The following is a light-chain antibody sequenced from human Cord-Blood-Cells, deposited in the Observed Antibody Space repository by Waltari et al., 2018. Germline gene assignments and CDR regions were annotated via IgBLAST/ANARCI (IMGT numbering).Light chain of an antibody. CDR1: SGINVGTYR. J-gene: IGLJ3*02. CDR3: MIWHSSAWV. V-gene: IGLV5-45*02. Sequence: QAVLTQPSSLSASPGASASLTCTLRSGINVGTYRIYRYQQKPGSPPQYLLRYKSDSDKQQGSEVPSRFSGSKDASANAGILLISGLQSEDEADYYCMIWHSSAWVFGGGTKLTVL. CDR2: YKSDSDK.